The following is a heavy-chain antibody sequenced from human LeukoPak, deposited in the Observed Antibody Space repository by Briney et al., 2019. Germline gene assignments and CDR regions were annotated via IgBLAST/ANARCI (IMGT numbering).Heavy chain of an antibody. V-gene: IGHV3-74*01. CDR3: ASLRGSSNFDY. D-gene: IGHD2-15*01. J-gene: IGHJ4*02. CDR1: GFTFSSYW. CDR2: INSDGSST. Sequence: GGSLRLSCAASGFTFSSYWMHWVRQAPGKGLVWVSRINSDGSSTSYADSVKGRFTISRDNAKNTLYLQMNSLRAEDTAVYYCASLRGSSNFDYWGQGTLVTVSS.